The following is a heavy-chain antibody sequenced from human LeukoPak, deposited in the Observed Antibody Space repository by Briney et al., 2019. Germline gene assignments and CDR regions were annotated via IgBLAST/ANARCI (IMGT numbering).Heavy chain of an antibody. CDR1: GDTFSTYS. J-gene: IGHJ6*03. Sequence: ASVKASCKASGDTFSTYSVPWPRQAPGQGLEWMGWINPNSGGTNYAQKFQGRVTMTRDTSISTAYMELSRLRSDDTAVYYCARDRYYGSGSYATTVPHYYYYYMDVWGNGTTVTVSS. CDR2: INPNSGGT. CDR3: ARDRYYGSGSYATTVPHYYYYYMDV. D-gene: IGHD3-10*01. V-gene: IGHV1-2*02.